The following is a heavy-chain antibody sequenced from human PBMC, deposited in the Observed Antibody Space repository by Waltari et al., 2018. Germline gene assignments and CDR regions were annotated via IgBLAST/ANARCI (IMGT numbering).Heavy chain of an antibody. Sequence: EVQLVESGGGLVKPGGSLRLSCTASGFTFSDFSMNWVRQPPGKGLEWVSSIATTSSFEFYADSVMGRFTISRDNAKNSLYLQLNSLRDEDTAVYYCARDAGNYMDVWGEGTTVTVSS. CDR2: IATTSSFE. J-gene: IGHJ6*03. CDR1: GFTFSDFS. CDR3: ARDAGNYMDV. V-gene: IGHV3-21*06. D-gene: IGHD3-10*01.